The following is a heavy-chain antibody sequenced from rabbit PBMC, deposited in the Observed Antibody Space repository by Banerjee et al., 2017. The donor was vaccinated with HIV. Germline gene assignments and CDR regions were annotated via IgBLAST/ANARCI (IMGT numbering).Heavy chain of an antibody. Sequence: QEQLVESGGGLVQPEGSLTLTCKASGSDISSNAMCWVRQAPGKGLELIACINTSSGSTVYASWAKRRFTISRTSSTTVTQQMTSLTAAATATFFCARDMATVTGWNFGLWGPGTLVTVS. CDR1: GSDISSNA. CDR2: INTSSGST. D-gene: IGHD7-1*01. J-gene: IGHJ4*01. V-gene: IGHV1S45*01. CDR3: ARDMATVTGWNFGL.